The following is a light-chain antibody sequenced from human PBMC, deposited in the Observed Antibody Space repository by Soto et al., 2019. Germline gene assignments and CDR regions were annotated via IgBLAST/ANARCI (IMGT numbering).Light chain of an antibody. CDR2: KAS. CDR3: QHYNSYSEA. CDR1: QTISSW. Sequence: SPSNLSGSVGDSVTITCRASQTISSWLAWYQQKPGKAPKLLIYKASTLKSGVPSRFSGSGSGTEFTLTISSLQPDDFATYYCQHYNSYSEAFGQGTKVDIK. J-gene: IGKJ1*01. V-gene: IGKV1-5*03.